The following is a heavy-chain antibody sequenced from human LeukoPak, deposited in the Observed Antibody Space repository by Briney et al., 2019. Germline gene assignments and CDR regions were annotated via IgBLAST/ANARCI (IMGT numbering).Heavy chain of an antibody. V-gene: IGHV1-3*01. CDR2: INAGNGNT. Sequence: ASVKVSCKASGYTFTSYAMHWVRQAPGQRLEWMGWINAGNGNTKYSQKFQGRVTITRDTSASTAYMELSRLRSDDTAVYYCARGSSSGWIVGPWGQGTLVTVSS. CDR3: ARGSSSGWIVGP. CDR1: GYTFTSYA. D-gene: IGHD6-19*01. J-gene: IGHJ5*02.